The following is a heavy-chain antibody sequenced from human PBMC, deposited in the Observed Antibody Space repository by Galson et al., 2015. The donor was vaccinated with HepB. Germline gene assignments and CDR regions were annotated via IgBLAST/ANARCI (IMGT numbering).Heavy chain of an antibody. J-gene: IGHJ6*03. Sequence: SLRLSCAASGFTFSSYAMNWVRQSPGKGLEWVSAISGSGGSNYADSVKGRFTISRDNSKNTLYVQMNSLRAEDTAVYYCAKEGAAAAGASPYYMDVWGKGTTVTVSS. CDR3: AKEGAAAAGASPYYMDV. V-gene: IGHV3-23*01. CDR2: ISGSGGS. D-gene: IGHD6-13*01. CDR1: GFTFSSYA.